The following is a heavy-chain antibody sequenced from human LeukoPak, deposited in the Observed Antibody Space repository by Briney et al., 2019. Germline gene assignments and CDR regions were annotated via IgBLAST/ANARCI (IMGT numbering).Heavy chain of an antibody. J-gene: IGHJ4*02. V-gene: IGHV5-51*01. CDR2: IYPGDSDT. Sequence: GESLQISCQGSGYSFTSYWIGWVRQMPGKGLEWMGIIYPGDSDTRYSPSFQGQVTISADKSISTAYLQWSSLKASDTAMYYCATMYYYGSGSYYFDYWGQGTLVTVSS. D-gene: IGHD3-10*01. CDR1: GYSFTSYW. CDR3: ATMYYYGSGSYYFDY.